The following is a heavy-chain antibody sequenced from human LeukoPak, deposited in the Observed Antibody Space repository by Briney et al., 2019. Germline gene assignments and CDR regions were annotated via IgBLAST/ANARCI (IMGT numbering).Heavy chain of an antibody. CDR1: GFTFSGSW. CDR3: AREARATLANWFDP. Sequence: GGSLRLSCAASGFTFSGSWMSWFRQAPGKGLDWVAKIKQDGSEKYYVDSLKGRFTISRDNAKNSLYLQMNNLRAEDTAVYYCAREARATLANWFDPWGQGTLVTVSS. CDR2: IKQDGSEK. J-gene: IGHJ5*02. V-gene: IGHV3-7*01.